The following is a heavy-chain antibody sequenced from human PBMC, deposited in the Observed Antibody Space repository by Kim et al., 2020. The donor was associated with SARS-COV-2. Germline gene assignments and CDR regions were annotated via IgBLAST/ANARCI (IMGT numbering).Heavy chain of an antibody. CDR2: IYSGGSST. Sequence: GGSLRLSCAASGFTFSSYAMSWVRQAPGKGLEWVSVIYSGGSSTYYADSVKGRFTISRDNSKNTLYLQMNSLRAEDTAVYYCAKLRITGTTWSAFDIWGQGTMVTVSS. CDR1: GFTFSSYA. D-gene: IGHD1-7*01. CDR3: AKLRITGTTWSAFDI. J-gene: IGHJ3*02. V-gene: IGHV3-23*03.